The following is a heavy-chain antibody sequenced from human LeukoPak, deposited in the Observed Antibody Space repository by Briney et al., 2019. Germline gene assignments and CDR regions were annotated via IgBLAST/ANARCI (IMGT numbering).Heavy chain of an antibody. CDR2: ISGNGGKT. J-gene: IGHJ4*02. CDR3: AKDTGVVVALDS. Sequence: GGSLRLSCAASGFTFSSYAMSWVRQAPGKGLEWVSSISGNGGKTYYADSVKGRFIISRDNSKNTLYLQMNSLRVEDTAVYYCAKDTGVVVALDSWGQGTQVTVSS. D-gene: IGHD2-15*01. V-gene: IGHV3-23*01. CDR1: GFTFSSYA.